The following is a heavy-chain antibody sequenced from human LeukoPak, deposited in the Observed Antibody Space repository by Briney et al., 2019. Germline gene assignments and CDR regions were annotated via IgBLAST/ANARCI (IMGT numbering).Heavy chain of an antibody. CDR2: INHSGST. D-gene: IGHD5-18*01. V-gene: IGHV4-34*01. J-gene: IGHJ4*02. Sequence: SETLSLTCAVYGGSFSGYYWSWIRQPPGKGLEWIGEINHSGSTNYNPSLKSRVTISVDKSKNQFSLKLSSVTAADTAVYYCARNVDTAMAFDYWGQGTLITVSS. CDR3: ARNVDTAMAFDY. CDR1: GGSFSGYY.